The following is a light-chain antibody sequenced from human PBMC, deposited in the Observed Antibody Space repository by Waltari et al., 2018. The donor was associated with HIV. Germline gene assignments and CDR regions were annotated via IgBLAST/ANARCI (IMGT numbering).Light chain of an antibody. J-gene: IGLJ3*02. CDR1: SGHSSFA. CDR2: VNSDGCH. Sequence: QLVLTQSPSASASLGASVKLTCTLSSGHSSFAIAWHQQQPEKGPRFLMKVNSDGCHTKGSGIPVRCSGSSSGTERYRTITSLQSEDEADNDCQTGGTNIWVFGRETKLTVL. V-gene: IGLV4-69*01. CDR3: QTGGTNIWV.